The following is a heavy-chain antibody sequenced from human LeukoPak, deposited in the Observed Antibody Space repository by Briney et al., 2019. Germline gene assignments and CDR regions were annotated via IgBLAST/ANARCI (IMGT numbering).Heavy chain of an antibody. J-gene: IGHJ4*02. D-gene: IGHD4-17*01. CDR1: GFTFSSYK. CDR2: ISSSGSTI. CDR3: AKGDYGDYVGY. V-gene: IGHV3-48*01. Sequence: AGGSLRPSCAASGFTFSSYKMNWVRQAPGKGLEWVSYISSSGSTIYYADSVKGRFTISRDNSKNTLYLQMNSLRAEDTAVYYCAKGDYGDYVGYWGQGTLVTVSS.